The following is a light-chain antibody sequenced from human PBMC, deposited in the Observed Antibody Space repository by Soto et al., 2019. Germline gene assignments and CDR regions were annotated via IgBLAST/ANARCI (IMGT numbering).Light chain of an antibody. V-gene: IGKV3-15*01. CDR2: GAS. CDR3: QKYNNWPPIT. CDR1: QSVSSN. J-gene: IGKJ5*01. Sequence: EIVLTQSPGPLSLSPGERATLSCRASQSVSSNLAWYQQKPGQAPRLLIYGASNRATGIPARFSGSGSGTEFTLTISRLQAEDFAVDYCQKYNNWPPITVGQGTRLEI.